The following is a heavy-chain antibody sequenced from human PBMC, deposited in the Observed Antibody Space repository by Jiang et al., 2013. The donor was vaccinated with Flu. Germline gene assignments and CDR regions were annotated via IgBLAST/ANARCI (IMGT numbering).Heavy chain of an antibody. D-gene: IGHD5/OR15-5a*01. CDR3: ARVRVYSSTSNYYYYGMDV. CDR1: GGSISSYY. CDR2: IYYSGST. V-gene: IGHV4-59*01. Sequence: LTCTVSGGSISSYYWSWIRQPPGKGLEWIGYIYYSGSTNYNPSLKSRVTISVDTSKNQFSLKLSSVTAADTAVYYCARVRVYSSTSNYYYYGMDVWGQGTTVTVSS. J-gene: IGHJ6*02.